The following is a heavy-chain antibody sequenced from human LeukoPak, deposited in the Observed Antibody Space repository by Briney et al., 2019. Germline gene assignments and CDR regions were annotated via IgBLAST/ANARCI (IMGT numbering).Heavy chain of an antibody. Sequence: PGRSLRLSCAASGFTFSSYAMHWVRQAPGKGLEWVAVISYDGSNKYYADSVKGRFTISRDNSKNMLYLQMNSLRAEDTAVYYCARHDWFDPWGQGTLVTVSS. D-gene: IGHD3-3*01. CDR2: ISYDGSNK. CDR3: ARHDWFDP. J-gene: IGHJ5*02. V-gene: IGHV3-30*14. CDR1: GFTFSSYA.